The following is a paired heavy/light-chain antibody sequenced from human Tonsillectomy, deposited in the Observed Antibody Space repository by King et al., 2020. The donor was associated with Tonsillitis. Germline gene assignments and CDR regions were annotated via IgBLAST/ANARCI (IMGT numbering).Light chain of an antibody. CDR1: KLGDKY. J-gene: IGLJ2*01. V-gene: IGLV3-1*01. CDR3: QAWDTGTVV. Sequence: SYELTQPPSVSVSPGQTARISCSGDKLGDKYVSWYQQRPGQSPVMVIYQDTKRPSGIPERFSGSNSGNTATLTITGTQAVDEADYYCQAWDTGTVVFGGGTTLTVL. CDR2: QDT.
Heavy chain of an antibody. V-gene: IGHV4-39*01. D-gene: IGHD1-1*01. CDR1: GGSLSGFSYY. J-gene: IGHJ4*02. CDR3: ARHWSLERTSFDY. CDR2: IYYNGTP. Sequence: QLQLQESGPGLVKPSETLSLTCTVSGGSLSGFSYYWGWVRQPPGKGLEWIGSIYYNGTPYYSPSLKSRVTISIDTSKNHFSLRLSSVTAADTALYFCARHWSLERTSFDYWGQGTLVTVSS.